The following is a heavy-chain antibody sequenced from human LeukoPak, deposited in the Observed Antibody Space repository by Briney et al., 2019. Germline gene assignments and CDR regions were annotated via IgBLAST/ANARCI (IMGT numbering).Heavy chain of an antibody. V-gene: IGHV3-11*04. Sequence: GGSLRLSCAASGFTFSDYYMSWIRQAPGKGLEWVSYISSSVSTIYYADSVKGRFTISRDNAKNSLYLQMNSLRAEDTAVYYCARDAYYDFWSGIPPWDYYYYMDVWGKGTTVTVSS. CDR2: ISSSVSTI. J-gene: IGHJ6*03. D-gene: IGHD3-3*01. CDR1: GFTFSDYY. CDR3: ARDAYYDFWSGIPPWDYYYYMDV.